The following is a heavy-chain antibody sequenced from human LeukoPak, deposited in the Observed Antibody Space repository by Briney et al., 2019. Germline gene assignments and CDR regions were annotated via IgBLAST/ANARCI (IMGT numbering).Heavy chain of an antibody. J-gene: IGHJ6*02. CDR2: IWFDKNQ. CDR1: GFILNDYG. V-gene: IGHV3-33*03. Sequence: GGSLRLSCAASGFILNDYGMHWVRQAPGKGLEWVADIWFDKNQHFADSVKGRFAISRDNSKNTVYLQLNSLRPEDTAVYSCTTRGYSYGYELYYGMDVWGQGTTVTVSS. CDR3: TTRGYSYGYELYYGMDV. D-gene: IGHD5-18*01.